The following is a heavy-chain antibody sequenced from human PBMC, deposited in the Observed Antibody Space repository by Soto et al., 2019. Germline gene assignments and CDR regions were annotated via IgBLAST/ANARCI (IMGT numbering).Heavy chain of an antibody. J-gene: IGHJ5*02. Sequence: PSETLSLTCAVYGGSFSGYYWSWIRQPPGKGLEWIGEINHSGSTNYNPSLKSRVTISVDTSKNQFSLKLSSVTAADTAVYYCARAITGTTRWFDPWGQGILVTVSS. V-gene: IGHV4-34*01. CDR3: ARAITGTTRWFDP. CDR2: INHSGST. D-gene: IGHD1-7*01. CDR1: GGSFSGYY.